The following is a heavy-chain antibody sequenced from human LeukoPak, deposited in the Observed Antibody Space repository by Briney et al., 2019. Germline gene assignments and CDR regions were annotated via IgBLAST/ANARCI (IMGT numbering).Heavy chain of an antibody. Sequence: SVKVSCKASGGTLSRSTISWVRQAPGQGLEWMGGIIPIFGTPNYAQKFQGRVTITADESTATAYMELSSLRSDDTAVYYCARGSIVVVPARNYYYYMDVWGKGTTVTVSS. J-gene: IGHJ6*03. CDR3: ARGSIVVVPARNYYYYMDV. CDR1: GGTLSRST. D-gene: IGHD2-2*01. V-gene: IGHV1-69*13. CDR2: IIPIFGTP.